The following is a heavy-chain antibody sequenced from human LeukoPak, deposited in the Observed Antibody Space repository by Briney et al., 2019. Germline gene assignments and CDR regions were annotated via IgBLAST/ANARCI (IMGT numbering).Heavy chain of an antibody. Sequence: GGSLRLSCAASGFTFSSYSMNLVRQAPGKGLEWVSSISSSSSYIYYADSVKGRFTISRDNAKNSLYLQMNSLRAEDTAVYYCARDAIAVAPYSHFDYWGQGTLVTVSS. J-gene: IGHJ4*02. CDR3: ARDAIAVAPYSHFDY. D-gene: IGHD6-19*01. CDR2: ISSSSSYI. V-gene: IGHV3-21*01. CDR1: GFTFSSYS.